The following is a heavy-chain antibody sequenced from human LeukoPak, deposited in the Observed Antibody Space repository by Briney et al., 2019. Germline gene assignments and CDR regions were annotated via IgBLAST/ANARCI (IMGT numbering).Heavy chain of an antibody. Sequence: GASVKVSCKASGYTFTSYGISWVRQAPGQGLERMGWISAYNGNTNYAQKLQGRVTMTTDTSTSTAYMELRSLRSDDTAVYYCARARYCSSTSCYTRVDYWGQGTLVTVSS. V-gene: IGHV1-18*01. CDR1: GYTFTSYG. CDR3: ARARYCSSTSCYTRVDY. D-gene: IGHD2-2*02. CDR2: ISAYNGNT. J-gene: IGHJ4*02.